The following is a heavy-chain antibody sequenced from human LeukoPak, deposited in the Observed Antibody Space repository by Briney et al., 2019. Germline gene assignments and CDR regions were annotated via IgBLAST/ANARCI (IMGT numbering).Heavy chain of an antibody. CDR1: GGSFSGYY. V-gene: IGHV4-34*01. D-gene: IGHD2-21*01. J-gene: IGHJ4*02. CDR2: INHSGST. Sequence: SEILSLTCAVYGGSFSGYYWSWIRQPPGKGLEWIGEINHSGSTNYNPSLKSRVTISVDTSKNQFSLKLSSVTAADTAVYYCARGQGVNYFDYWGQGTLVTVSS. CDR3: ARGQGVNYFDY.